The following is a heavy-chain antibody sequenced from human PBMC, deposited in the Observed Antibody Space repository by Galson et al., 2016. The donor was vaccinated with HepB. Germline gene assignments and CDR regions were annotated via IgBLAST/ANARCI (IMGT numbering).Heavy chain of an antibody. CDR3: AKGTLNYDISTGYFSYYFDY. J-gene: IGHJ4*02. CDR2: ISYDGSNK. V-gene: IGHV3-30*18. CDR1: GFTLNNFG. Sequence: SLRLSCAASGFTLNNFGMHWVRQAPGKGLEWVAVISYDGSNKYYADSVKGRFTIFRDNSKNTLYLQMNNPRPEDTAVYYCAKGTLNYDISTGYFSYYFDYWGQGTLVTVSS. D-gene: IGHD3-9*01.